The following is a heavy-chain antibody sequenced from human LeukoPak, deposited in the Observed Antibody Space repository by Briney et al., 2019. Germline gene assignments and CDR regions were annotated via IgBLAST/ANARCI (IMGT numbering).Heavy chain of an antibody. CDR1: GGSISSGGYY. D-gene: IGHD3-22*01. Sequence: SQTLSLTCTVSGGSISSGGYYWSWIRQPPGKGLEWIGYIYHSGSTYYNPSLKSRVTISVDTSKNQFSLKLSSVTAADTAVYYCGRGGYDAFDIWGQGTMVTVSS. CDR3: GRGGYDAFDI. J-gene: IGHJ3*02. V-gene: IGHV4-30-2*01. CDR2: IYHSGST.